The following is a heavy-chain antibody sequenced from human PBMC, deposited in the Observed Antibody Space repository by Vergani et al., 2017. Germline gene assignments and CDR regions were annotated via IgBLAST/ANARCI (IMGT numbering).Heavy chain of an antibody. Sequence: QVQLQESGPGLVKPSETLSLTCTVSGGSISSYYWSWIRQPPGKGLEWIGYIYYSGSTNYNPSLKSRVTISVDTSKNQFSLKLSSVTAADTAVYYCAGDPPYCSGGSCYTYYYYGMDVWGQGTTVTVSS. J-gene: IGHJ6*02. V-gene: IGHV4-59*01. D-gene: IGHD2-15*01. CDR2: IYYSGST. CDR1: GGSISSYY. CDR3: AGDPPYCSGGSCYTYYYYGMDV.